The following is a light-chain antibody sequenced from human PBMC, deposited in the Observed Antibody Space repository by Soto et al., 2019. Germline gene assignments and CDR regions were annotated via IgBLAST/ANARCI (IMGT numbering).Light chain of an antibody. CDR2: DVN. CDR3: CAYAGDFAYV. Sequence: QSALTQPRSVSDSPGQAVAISCIGTSSDVGGYNLVSWYQQYPAKAPKLLIYDVNKRPSGVPDRFSGSKSGNTASLTSSGLQAEDEADYYCCAYAGDFAYVFGTGTKLTVL. J-gene: IGLJ1*01. CDR1: SSDVGGYNL. V-gene: IGLV2-11*01.